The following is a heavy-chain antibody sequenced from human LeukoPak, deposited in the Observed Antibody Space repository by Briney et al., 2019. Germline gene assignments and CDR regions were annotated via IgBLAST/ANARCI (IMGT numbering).Heavy chain of an antibody. CDR3: ARDQPRSGYYYGMDV. Sequence: ASVKVSCKASGYTFTSYGISWVRQAPGQGLEWMGWISAYNGNTNYAQKLQGRVTMTTDTSTSTAYMELRSLRSDDTAVYYCARDQPRSGYYYGMDVWGQGTTVTVSS. CDR2: ISAYNGNT. J-gene: IGHJ6*02. V-gene: IGHV1-18*01. CDR1: GYTFTSYG.